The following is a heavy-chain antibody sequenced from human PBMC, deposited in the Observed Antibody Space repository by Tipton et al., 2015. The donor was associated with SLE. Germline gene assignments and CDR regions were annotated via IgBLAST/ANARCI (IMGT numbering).Heavy chain of an antibody. Sequence: SLRLSCAASGFTFSSYAMSWVRQAPGKGLEWVSAISGSGGSTYYADSVKGRFTISRDNSKNTLYLQMNSLRAEDTAVYYCARELLPLYGMDVRGQGTTVTVSS. CDR1: GFTFSSYA. J-gene: IGHJ6*02. V-gene: IGHV3-23*01. CDR3: ARELLPLYGMDV. CDR2: ISGSGGST. D-gene: IGHD3-22*01.